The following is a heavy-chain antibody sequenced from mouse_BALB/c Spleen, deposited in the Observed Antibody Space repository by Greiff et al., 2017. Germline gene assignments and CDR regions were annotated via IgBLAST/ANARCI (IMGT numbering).Heavy chain of an antibody. V-gene: IGHV1S56*01. CDR3: ARGYGNYWYFDV. D-gene: IGHD2-10*02. CDR2: IYPGNVNT. Sequence: QVQLQQSGPELVKPGASVRISCKASGYTFTSYYIHWVKQRPGQGLEWIGWIYPGNVNTKYNEKFKGKATLTADKSSSTAYMQLSSLTSEDPAVYFCARGYGNYWYFDVWGAGTTVTVSS. CDR1: GYTFTSYY. J-gene: IGHJ1*01.